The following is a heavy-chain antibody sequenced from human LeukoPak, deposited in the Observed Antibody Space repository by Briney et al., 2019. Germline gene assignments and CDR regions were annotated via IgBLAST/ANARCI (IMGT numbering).Heavy chain of an antibody. CDR1: GYTFTSYD. CDR2: MNPNSGNT. Sequence: ASVKVSCKASGYTFTSYDINWVRQATGQRLEWMGWMNPNSGNTGYAQKFQGRVTMTRNTSISTAYMELSSLRSEDTAVYYCARGITLLNAFDYWGQGTRVTVSS. J-gene: IGHJ4*02. D-gene: IGHD1-20*01. V-gene: IGHV1-8*01. CDR3: ARGITLLNAFDY.